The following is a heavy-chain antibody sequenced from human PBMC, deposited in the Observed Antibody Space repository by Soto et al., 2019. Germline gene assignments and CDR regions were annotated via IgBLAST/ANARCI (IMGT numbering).Heavy chain of an antibody. CDR3: ARVDYDFPSAI. J-gene: IGHJ3*02. CDR2: ISYDGSDK. D-gene: IGHD3-22*01. CDR1: GFTFSTYA. V-gene: IGHV3-30-3*01. Sequence: QVQLVESGGGVVQPGRSLRLSCSASGFTFSTYAMHWVRQAPSKGLQWVAFISYDGSDKHYVDSVKGRFTISRDNSKNTLYLEMNSLRAEDTAYYCCARVDYDFPSAIWGQGAMVTVSS.